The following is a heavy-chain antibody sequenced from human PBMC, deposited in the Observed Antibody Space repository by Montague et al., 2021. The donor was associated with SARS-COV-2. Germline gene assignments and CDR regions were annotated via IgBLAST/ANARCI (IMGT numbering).Heavy chain of an antibody. J-gene: IGHJ6*02. D-gene: IGHD4-23*01. CDR1: GGSISSYY. CDR2: IYHNGST. CDR3: ARGGGNSADYYNYTMDV. Sequence: SETLSLTSTVSGGSISSYYWTWIRQPPGKGLESIGYIYHNGSTKYNPSLKSRVTISVDTSKNQFSLKLSSVSVADTAVYYCARGGGNSADYYNYTMDVWGQGTTVTV. V-gene: IGHV4-59*01.